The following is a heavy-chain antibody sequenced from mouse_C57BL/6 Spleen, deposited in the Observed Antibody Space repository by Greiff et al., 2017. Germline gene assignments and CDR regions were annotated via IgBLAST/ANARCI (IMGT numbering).Heavy chain of an antibody. J-gene: IGHJ4*01. V-gene: IGHV2-9-1*01. D-gene: IGHD1-1*01. Sequence: VQLQQSGPGLVAPSQSLSITCTVSGFSLTSYAISWVRQPPGKGLEWLGVIWNGGGTNYNSALKSRLSISKDNSKSQVFLKMNSLQTDDTARYYCARNCATTVVAPAMDYWGQGTSVTVSS. CDR2: IWNGGGT. CDR3: ARNCATTVVAPAMDY. CDR1: GFSLTSYA.